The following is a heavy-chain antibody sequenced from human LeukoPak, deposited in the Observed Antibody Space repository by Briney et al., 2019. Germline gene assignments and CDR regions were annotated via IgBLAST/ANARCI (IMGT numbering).Heavy chain of an antibody. Sequence: GGSLRLSCAASGFTFRSYGMHWVRQAPGKGLEWVAVISYDGSDEYYADSGKGRFTISRDNSKNTLYLQMNSLRTEDTAVYYCARDGTGRLYLEYWGQGTLVTVSS. V-gene: IGHV3-30*03. CDR1: GFTFRSYG. CDR2: ISYDGSDE. D-gene: IGHD3/OR15-3a*01. CDR3: ARDGTGRLYLEY. J-gene: IGHJ4*02.